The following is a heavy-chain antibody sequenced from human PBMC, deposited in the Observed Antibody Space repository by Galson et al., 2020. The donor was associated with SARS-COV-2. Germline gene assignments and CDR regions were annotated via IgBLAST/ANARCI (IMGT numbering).Heavy chain of an antibody. Sequence: SQASETLSLTCAVYGGSFSGYYWGWIRQPPRKGLEWIGEINPTGSINYSPSLKSRVTISKDTSKNQFSLRLRSVTAADTAMYFCARGSRDVTMILMIATTASYYFDFWGQGSLVTVSS. V-gene: IGHV4-34*01. D-gene: IGHD3-22*01. CDR3: ARGSRDVTMILMIATTASYYFDF. CDR1: GGSFSGYY. CDR2: INPTGSI. J-gene: IGHJ4*02.